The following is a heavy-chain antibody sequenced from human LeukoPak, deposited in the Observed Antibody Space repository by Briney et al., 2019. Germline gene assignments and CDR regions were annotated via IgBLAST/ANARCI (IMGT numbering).Heavy chain of an antibody. V-gene: IGHV4-31*03. Sequence: SETLSLTCTVSGGSISSGGYYWSWIRQHPGKGLEWIGYIYYSGSTYYNPSLKSRVTISVDTSKNQFSLKLSSVTAADTAVYYCARGWEYYYDSSGYHDYWGQGTLVTVSS. J-gene: IGHJ4*02. D-gene: IGHD3-22*01. CDR1: GGSISSGGYY. CDR3: ARGWEYYYDSSGYHDY. CDR2: IYYSGST.